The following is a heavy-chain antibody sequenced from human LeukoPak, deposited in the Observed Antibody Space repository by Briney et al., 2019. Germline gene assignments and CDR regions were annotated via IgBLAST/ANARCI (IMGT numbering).Heavy chain of an antibody. Sequence: SGPALVKPTQTLTLTCTFSGFSLSTSGMCVSWLRKPPGKALAWLARIDWDDDKYYSTSLKTRLTISKDTSKNKVVLTMTNMDPVDTATYYCARTVVTPSNRFDYWGQGTLVTVSS. CDR3: ARTVVTPSNRFDY. CDR1: GFSLSTSGMC. J-gene: IGHJ4*02. D-gene: IGHD4-23*01. V-gene: IGHV2-70*11. CDR2: IDWDDDK.